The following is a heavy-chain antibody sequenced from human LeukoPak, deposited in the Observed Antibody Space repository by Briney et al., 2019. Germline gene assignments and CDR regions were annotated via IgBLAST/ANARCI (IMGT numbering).Heavy chain of an antibody. CDR1: GGSISSSSYY. CDR2: IYYSGST. V-gene: IGHV4-39*07. CDR3: ARVLYVWGIYSPFDY. J-gene: IGHJ4*02. Sequence: SETLSLTCTVSGGSISSSSYYWGWIRQPPGKGLEWIGSIYYSGSTYYNPSLKSRVTISVDTSKNQFSLKLSSVTAADTAVYYCARVLYVWGIYSPFDYWGQGTLVTVSS. D-gene: IGHD3-16*01.